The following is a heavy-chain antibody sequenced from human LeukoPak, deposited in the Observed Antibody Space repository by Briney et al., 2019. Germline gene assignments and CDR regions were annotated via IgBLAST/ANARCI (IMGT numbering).Heavy chain of an antibody. CDR2: IYYSGST. Sequence: PSETLSLTCTVSGGSISSYYWSWIRQPPGKGLEWIGYIYYSGSTNYNPSLKSRVTISVDTSKNQFSLKLSSVTAADTAVYYCARDLAHYYDSSGYRGMYAFDIWGQGTMVTVSS. V-gene: IGHV4-59*12. J-gene: IGHJ3*02. CDR3: ARDLAHYYDSSGYRGMYAFDI. D-gene: IGHD3-22*01. CDR1: GGSISSYY.